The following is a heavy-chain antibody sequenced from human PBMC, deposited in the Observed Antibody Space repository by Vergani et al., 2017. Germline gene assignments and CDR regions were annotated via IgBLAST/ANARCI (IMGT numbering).Heavy chain of an antibody. V-gene: IGHV5-51*01. J-gene: IGHJ4*02. CDR1: GYSFTSYW. Sequence: EVQLVQSGAEVKKPGESLKISCKGSGYSFTSYWIGWVRQMPGKGLEWIGYIYYSGSTYYNPSLKSRVTISVDTSKNQFSLKLSSVTAADTAVYYCARETRGGLWELLDRGYFDYWGQGTLVTVSS. D-gene: IGHD1-26*01. CDR3: ARETRGGLWELLDRGYFDY. CDR2: IYYSGST.